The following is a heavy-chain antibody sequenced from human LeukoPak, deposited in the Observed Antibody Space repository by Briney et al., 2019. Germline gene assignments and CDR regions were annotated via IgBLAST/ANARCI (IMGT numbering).Heavy chain of an antibody. Sequence: SETLSLTCTISGGSVSDYYWSWIRQSPGKGLEWIGYIYHTGSTSYSPSLKSRVTISADTSQNQFSLKLSSVTAADTAVYYCARLTYYYDSSGYSAWGQGTLVTVSS. J-gene: IGHJ5*02. CDR2: IYHTGST. D-gene: IGHD3-22*01. CDR1: GGSVSDYY. V-gene: IGHV4-59*02. CDR3: ARLTYYYDSSGYSA.